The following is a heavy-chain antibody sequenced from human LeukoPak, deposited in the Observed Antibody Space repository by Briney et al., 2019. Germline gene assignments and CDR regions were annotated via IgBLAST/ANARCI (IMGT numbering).Heavy chain of an antibody. CDR1: GFTFRSYW. Sequence: GGSLRLSCAASGFTFRSYWMSWVRQAPGKGLEWVANIKQDGSEKYYVDSVKGRFTISRDNAKNSLYLQMNSLRAEDTAIYYCARDMSRGWPSGHWGQGTLVTVSS. CDR2: IKQDGSEK. CDR3: ARDMSRGWPSGH. V-gene: IGHV3-7*01. J-gene: IGHJ4*02. D-gene: IGHD3-10*02.